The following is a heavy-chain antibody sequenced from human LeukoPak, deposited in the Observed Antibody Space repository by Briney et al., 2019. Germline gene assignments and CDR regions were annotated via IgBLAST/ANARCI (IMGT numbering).Heavy chain of an antibody. CDR2: IYPGDSDT. CDR3: ARRAFASGDYFDY. V-gene: IGHV5-51*01. J-gene: IGHJ4*02. Sequence: GESLKISCKGSGYSFSSYWIGWVRQMPGKGLEWMGIIYPGDSDTRSSPSFQGQVTISADKSISTAYLQWSSLKASATAMYFCARRAFASGDYFDYWGQGTLVTVSS. D-gene: IGHD3-10*01. CDR1: GYSFSSYW.